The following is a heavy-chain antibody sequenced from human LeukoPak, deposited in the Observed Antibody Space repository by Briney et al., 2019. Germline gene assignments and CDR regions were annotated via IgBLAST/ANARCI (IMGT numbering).Heavy chain of an antibody. V-gene: IGHV4-34*01. Sequence: PSETLSLTCAVYGGSFSGYYWSWLRQPPGKGLEWIGEINHRGSTNYNPSLKSRVTISVDTSKNQFSLKLSSVTAADTAVYYCARFAYDYVWGSYRPKSYYFDYWGQGTLVTVSS. D-gene: IGHD3-16*02. CDR2: INHRGST. J-gene: IGHJ4*02. CDR3: ARFAYDYVWGSYRPKSYYFDY. CDR1: GGSFSGYY.